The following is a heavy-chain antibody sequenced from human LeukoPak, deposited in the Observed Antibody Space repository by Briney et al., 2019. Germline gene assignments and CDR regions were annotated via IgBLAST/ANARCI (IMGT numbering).Heavy chain of an antibody. CDR2: IYSGGST. V-gene: IGHV3-66*02. Sequence: GGSLRLSCAASGFTVSTHYMTWVRQAPGKGLEWVSVIYSGGSTYYADSVTGRFTISRDNSKNTLYLLMNSLRTEDTAVYYCARLPNYWGQGTLVTVSS. J-gene: IGHJ4*02. CDR1: GFTVSTHY. CDR3: ARLPNY.